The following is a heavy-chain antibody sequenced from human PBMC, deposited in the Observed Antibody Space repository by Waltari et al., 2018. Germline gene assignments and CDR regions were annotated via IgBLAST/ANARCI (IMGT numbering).Heavy chain of an antibody. Sequence: QVQLVESGGGVVQPGRSLRLSCAASGFTFSSYAMHWVRQAPGKGLEWVAVISYDGSNKYYADSVNGRFTISRDNSKNTLYLQMNSLRAEDTAVYYCARIRTYSSSSPFDYWGQGTLVTVSS. CDR3: ARIRTYSSSSPFDY. CDR1: GFTFSSYA. CDR2: ISYDGSNK. D-gene: IGHD6-6*01. J-gene: IGHJ4*02. V-gene: IGHV3-30-3*01.